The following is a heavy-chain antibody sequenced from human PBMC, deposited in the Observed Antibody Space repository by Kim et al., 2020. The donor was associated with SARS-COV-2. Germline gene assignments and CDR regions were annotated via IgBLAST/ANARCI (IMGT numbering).Heavy chain of an antibody. CDR1: GDSIRSRNQY. CDR2: IVYSGYT. J-gene: IGHJ5*02. V-gene: IGHV4-39*01. CDR3: ARLPTDKFTFSLNWFDP. Sequence: SETLSLTCIVSGDSIRSRNQYWGWIRQAPGKGLEWIGSIVYSGYTYYNPSLQSRATMSVDTSKNEFSVTLTSVTAADTAIYFCARLPTDKFTFSLNWFDPWGQGTLVTASS.